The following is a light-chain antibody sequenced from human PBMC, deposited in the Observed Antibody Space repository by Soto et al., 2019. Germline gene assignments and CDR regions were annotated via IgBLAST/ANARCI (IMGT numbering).Light chain of an antibody. J-gene: IGKJ5*01. Sequence: DIVLTQSPESLAVSLGERATINCKSSQSVIYSSNNKNYLVWYQKKPGQPPKRLIYWASTRESGVPDRFSGRWYGTDFTLTISRLQAEDVAVYYCQQYYSIPITFGQGTRLEIK. CDR1: QSVIYSSNNKNY. CDR3: QQYYSIPIT. CDR2: WAS. V-gene: IGKV4-1*01.